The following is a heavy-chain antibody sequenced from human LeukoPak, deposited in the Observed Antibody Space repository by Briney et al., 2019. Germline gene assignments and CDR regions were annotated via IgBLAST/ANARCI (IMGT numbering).Heavy chain of an antibody. J-gene: IGHJ6*04. D-gene: IGHD3-3*01. CDR2: IDQDGGEQ. Sequence: GRSLRLSCAASGFTFSSSAMFWVRQAPGKGLEWVANIDQDGGEQYYVDSVKGRFTISRDNTKNSLYLQMNGLRAEDTAVYYCAKENIDFWTSPTTFMDVWGKGTTVIVSS. V-gene: IGHV3-7*01. CDR1: GFTFSSSA. CDR3: AKENIDFWTSPTTFMDV.